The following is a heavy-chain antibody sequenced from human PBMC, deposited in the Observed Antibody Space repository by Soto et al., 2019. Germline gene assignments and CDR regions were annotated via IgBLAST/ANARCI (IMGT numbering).Heavy chain of an antibody. V-gene: IGHV3-15*01. J-gene: IGHJ3*02. Sequence: EVQLVESGGGLVKPGGSLRLSCVASGLSFRSAWVSWIRQSPGKGPEWVGRIKSKTDGGTTDYATPVKGRFTISTEDSKNTLYLQMTSLKTEDTALYYCTTDRLLWLGAGAFDIWGQAKKVTVS. CDR2: IKSKTDGGTT. D-gene: IGHD3-10*01. CDR3: TTDRLLWLGAGAFDI. CDR1: GLSFRSAW.